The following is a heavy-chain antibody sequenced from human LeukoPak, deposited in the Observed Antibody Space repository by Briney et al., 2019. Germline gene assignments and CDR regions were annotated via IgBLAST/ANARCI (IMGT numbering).Heavy chain of an antibody. V-gene: IGHV4-28*01. CDR3: ARKENVYYYFDY. D-gene: IGHD3-10*01. Sequence: SETLSLTCAVSGYSITSSSWWGWIRQPPGKGLEWIGYIYHSGTTYYNPSLQSRVTMSVDTSKNQLSLKLSSVTAVDTAVYYCARKENVYYYFDYWGQGTLVTVSS. CDR2: IYHSGTT. CDR1: GYSITSSSW. J-gene: IGHJ4*02.